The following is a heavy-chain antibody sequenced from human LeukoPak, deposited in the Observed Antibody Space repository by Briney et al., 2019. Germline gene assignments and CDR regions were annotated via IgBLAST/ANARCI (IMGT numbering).Heavy chain of an antibody. CDR3: ASALNGVDY. CDR2: ISRSSSTM. Sequence: GGSLRLSCAASGFIFSDHYMDWVRQAPGKGLEWVAYISRSSSTMSYADSVKGRFTISRDNAKNSLYLQMSSPRAEDTAVYYCASALNGVDYWGQGTLVTVSS. D-gene: IGHD1-1*01. V-gene: IGHV3-11*01. J-gene: IGHJ4*02. CDR1: GFIFSDHY.